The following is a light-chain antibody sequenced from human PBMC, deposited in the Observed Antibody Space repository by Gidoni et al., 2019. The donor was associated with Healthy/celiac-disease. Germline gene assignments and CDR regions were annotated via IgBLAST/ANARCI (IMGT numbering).Light chain of an antibody. CDR1: SSNIGAGYD. Sequence: QSVLTTPPSVSGAPGQRVTISCTGSSSNIGAGYDVHWYQQLPGTAPKLLIYGNSNRPSGVPDRFSGSKSGTSASLAITGLQAEDEADYYCQSSDSSLSGSVFGGGTKLTVL. CDR2: GNS. CDR3: QSSDSSLSGSV. J-gene: IGLJ2*01. V-gene: IGLV1-40*01.